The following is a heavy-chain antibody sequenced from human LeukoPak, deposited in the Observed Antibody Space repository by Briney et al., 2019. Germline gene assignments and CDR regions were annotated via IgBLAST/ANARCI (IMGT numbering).Heavy chain of an antibody. J-gene: IGHJ6*03. D-gene: IGHD1-1*01. CDR3: ARDRLLEDRDYSYYYYMDV. CDR2: ISSSSSYI. V-gene: IGHV3-21*01. Sequence: GGSLRLSCAASGFTFSTYTINWVRQAPGKGLEWVSSISSSSSYIYYADSVKGRFTISRDNAKNSLYLQMNSLRAEDTAVYHCARDRLLEDRDYSYYYYMDVWGKGTTFTVSS. CDR1: GFTFSTYT.